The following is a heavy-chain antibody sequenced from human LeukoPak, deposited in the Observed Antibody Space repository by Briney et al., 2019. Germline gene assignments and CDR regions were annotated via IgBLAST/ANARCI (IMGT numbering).Heavy chain of an antibody. CDR1: GDSVSSNSAA. CDR2: PYYRSKWFN. J-gene: IGHJ3*02. Sequence: SQTLSLTCAISGDSVSSNSAAWNWIRQSPSRGLEWLGRPYYRSKWFNGYAVSVKSRITVNPDTSKNQFSLQLSSVTPEDTAVYFCARGFGYGFDIWGQGTMVTVSS. V-gene: IGHV6-1*01. D-gene: IGHD3-10*01. CDR3: ARGFGYGFDI.